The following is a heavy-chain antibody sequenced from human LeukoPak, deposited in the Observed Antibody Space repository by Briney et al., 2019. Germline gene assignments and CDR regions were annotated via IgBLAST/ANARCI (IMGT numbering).Heavy chain of an antibody. Sequence: GESLKICCKGSGYSFTNYWIGWVRQMPGKGLEWMGIIYPGDSDTRYSPSFQGQVTISADTSISTAYLQWSSLKASDTAMYYCARTPSGWYNWFDPWGQGTLVTVSS. J-gene: IGHJ5*02. D-gene: IGHD6-19*01. CDR1: GYSFTNYW. CDR2: IYPGDSDT. CDR3: ARTPSGWYNWFDP. V-gene: IGHV5-51*01.